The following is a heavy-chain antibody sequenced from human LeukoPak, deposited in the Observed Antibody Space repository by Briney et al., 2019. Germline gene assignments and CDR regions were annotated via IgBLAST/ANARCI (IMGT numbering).Heavy chain of an antibody. CDR3: ASAATMMIALRAGVDY. CDR2: IRGSGDST. D-gene: IGHD3-22*01. Sequence: PGGSLRLSCAGSGFTLSNYGMRWVRHAPGNGLEWVSGIRGSGDSTYYADSVKGRFTISRDNSKNTLYLQMNSLRAEDTAVYYCASAATMMIALRAGVDYWGQGTLVTVSS. J-gene: IGHJ4*02. CDR1: GFTLSNYG. V-gene: IGHV3-23*01.